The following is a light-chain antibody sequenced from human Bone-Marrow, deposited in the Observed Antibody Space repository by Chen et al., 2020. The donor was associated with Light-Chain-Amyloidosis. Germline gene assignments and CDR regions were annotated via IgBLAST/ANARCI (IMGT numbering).Light chain of an antibody. Sequence: QSALTQPASVSVSPGRSITISCTGTSSDIGGYNSVFWYQQPPGSALNLMIYEVTNRPSVASNPFAGTKAGTTASLTSAGHEAEDEADYYCSSYTTSSAPLIFGGGTKLTVL. J-gene: IGLJ2*01. CDR2: EVT. CDR1: SSDIGGYNS. V-gene: IGLV2-14*03. CDR3: SSYTTSSAPLI.